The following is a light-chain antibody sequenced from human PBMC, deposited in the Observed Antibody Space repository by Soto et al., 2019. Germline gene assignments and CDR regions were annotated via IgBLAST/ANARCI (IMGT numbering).Light chain of an antibody. V-gene: IGKV3-20*01. CDR1: QSVTNNY. Sequence: EIVLTQSPATLSLSPGERATLSCRASQSVTNNYFAWYQQKPGQAPRLLIYGASSRATGIPDRFSGSGSGTDFTLTISRLEPEDFAVYYCQQYGSSPPITFGQGTRLEIK. J-gene: IGKJ5*01. CDR2: GAS. CDR3: QQYGSSPPIT.